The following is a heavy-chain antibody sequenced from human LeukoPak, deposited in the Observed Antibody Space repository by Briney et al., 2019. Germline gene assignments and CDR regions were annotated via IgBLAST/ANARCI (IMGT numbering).Heavy chain of an antibody. Sequence: SETLSLTCAVYGGSFSGYYWSWIRQPPGKGLEWIGEINHSGSTNYNPSLKSRVTISVDTSKNQFSLKLSSVTAADTAVYYCARASSLITMVRGVPFDPWGQGTLVTVSS. CDR2: INHSGST. CDR1: GGSFSGYY. CDR3: ARASSLITMVRGVPFDP. V-gene: IGHV4-34*01. D-gene: IGHD3-10*01. J-gene: IGHJ5*02.